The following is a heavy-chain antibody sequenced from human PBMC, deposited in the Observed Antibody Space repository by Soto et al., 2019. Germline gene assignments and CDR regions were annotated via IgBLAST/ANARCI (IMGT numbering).Heavy chain of an antibody. J-gene: IGHJ4*02. CDR2: ISTYNGNT. Sequence: QVQLVQSGAEVKKPGASVKVSCKASGYTFTNYGLSWVRQAPGEGLEWMGWISTYNGNTNYAQKLQGRVTMTTDATTRTVYMELRSLRSDDTAVYYCASRSGQLPYYFDYWGQGTLVTVSS. CDR1: GYTFTNYG. D-gene: IGHD6-6*01. CDR3: ASRSGQLPYYFDY. V-gene: IGHV1-18*01.